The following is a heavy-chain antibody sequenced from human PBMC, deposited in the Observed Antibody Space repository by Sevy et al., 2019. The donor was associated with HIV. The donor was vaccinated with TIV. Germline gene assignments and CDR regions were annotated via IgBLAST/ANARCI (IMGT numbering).Heavy chain of an antibody. V-gene: IGHV1-69*13. Sequence: ASVEVSCKASGGTLTNYAISWVRQAPGQGLEWMGEIVPVFGTSHHARSFQGRVTITADESTSTAYMELGSLGSEDTAVYYCTSGADCSNGVCYPRGFDPWGQGTLVTVSS. D-gene: IGHD2-8*01. CDR1: GGTLTNYA. CDR3: TSGADCSNGVCYPRGFDP. CDR2: IVPVFGTS. J-gene: IGHJ5*02.